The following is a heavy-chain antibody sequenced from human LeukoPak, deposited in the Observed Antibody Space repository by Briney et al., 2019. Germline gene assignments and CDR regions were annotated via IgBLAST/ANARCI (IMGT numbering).Heavy chain of an antibody. CDR1: GFTFSSYG. CDR2: ISYDGTDK. CDR3: ARVVSGYYYCFDY. Sequence: PGGSLRLSCAASGFTFSSYGMHWVRQAPGKGLEWVAVISYDGTDKYYEDSVKGRFTISRDNSKNTLYLQMSSLRAEDTAVYYCARVVSGYYYCFDYWGQGTLVTVSS. J-gene: IGHJ4*02. V-gene: IGHV3-30*03. D-gene: IGHD3-22*01.